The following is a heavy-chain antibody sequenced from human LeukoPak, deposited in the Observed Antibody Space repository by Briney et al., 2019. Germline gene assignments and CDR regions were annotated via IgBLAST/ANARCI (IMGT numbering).Heavy chain of an antibody. CDR3: ASHRGVAATFRPFDI. CDR1: GFTFSNHS. J-gene: IGHJ3*02. D-gene: IGHD2-15*01. CDR2: ISSSSSTI. V-gene: IGHV3-48*04. Sequence: GGSLRLSCAASGFTFSNHSINWVRQAPGKGLEWVSYISSSSSTIYYADSVKGRFTISRDNAKNSLFLQMNSLRAEDTAVYYCASHRGVAATFRPFDIWAQGTMFTVSS.